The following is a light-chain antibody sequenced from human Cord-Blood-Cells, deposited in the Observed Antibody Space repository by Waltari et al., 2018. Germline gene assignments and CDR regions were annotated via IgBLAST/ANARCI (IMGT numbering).Light chain of an antibody. CDR1: QSISSY. Sequence: DIQMTQSPSSPSASVGARVTLTCRASQSISSYLNWYQQKPGKAPKLLIYAASSLQSGVPSRFSGSGSGTDFTLTISSLQPEDFATYYCQQSYSTLYTFGQGTKLEIK. CDR3: QQSYSTLYT. CDR2: AAS. V-gene: IGKV1-39*01. J-gene: IGKJ2*01.